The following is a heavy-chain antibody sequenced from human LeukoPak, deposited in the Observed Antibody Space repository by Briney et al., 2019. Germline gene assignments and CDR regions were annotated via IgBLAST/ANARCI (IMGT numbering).Heavy chain of an antibody. CDR2: VKEDGTTK. Sequence: GGSLRLSCAASGFSFTNYWMSWVRQAPGKGLEWVANVKEDGTTKQYVDSVKGRFTISRDNAKNSLYLQMDSLRAEDTAVYYCVSQEVVPRWGQGTLVSVSS. D-gene: IGHD2-15*01. CDR1: GFSFTNYW. CDR3: VSQEVVPR. J-gene: IGHJ4*02. V-gene: IGHV3-7*01.